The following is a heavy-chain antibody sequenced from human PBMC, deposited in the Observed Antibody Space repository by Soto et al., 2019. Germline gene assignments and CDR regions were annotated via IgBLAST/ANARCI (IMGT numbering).Heavy chain of an antibody. CDR1: GFSLTTSGVS. D-gene: IGHD6-25*01. Sequence: QITLKESGPTLVKPTQTLTLTCTFSGFSLTTSGVSVGWIRQPPGKALEWVAFIYWNDDKRYSPSLKSRLTITTDNSKKQVAITMTDMDPVDTATYYCAYRVGSRGSFDFWGPGTLVTVSS. CDR3: AYRVGSRGSFDF. CDR2: IYWNDDK. J-gene: IGHJ4*02. V-gene: IGHV2-5*01.